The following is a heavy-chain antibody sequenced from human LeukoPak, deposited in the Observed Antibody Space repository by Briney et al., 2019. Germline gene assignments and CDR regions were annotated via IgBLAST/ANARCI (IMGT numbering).Heavy chain of an antibody. D-gene: IGHD1-26*01. CDR3: ASQVGATTDAFDI. J-gene: IGHJ3*02. CDR1: GYTFTGYY. Sequence: ASVKVSCKASGYTFTGYYMHWVRQAPGQGLEWMGRINPNSGGTNYAQKFQGRVTMTRDTSINTAYMDLSRLRSDDTAVYYCASQVGATTDAFDIWGQGTMVTVSS. CDR2: INPNSGGT. V-gene: IGHV1-2*06.